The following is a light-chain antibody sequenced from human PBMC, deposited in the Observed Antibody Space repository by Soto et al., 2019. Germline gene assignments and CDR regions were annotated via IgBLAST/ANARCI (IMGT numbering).Light chain of an antibody. Sequence: EIVLTQSPGTLSLSPGERATLSCRASQSVSSSYLAWCQQKPGQAPRLLIYAASSRATGIPDRFSGSGSGTAFTLTISRLAPEDFAVSYCPQDGDSFAFGGGTKVEIK. V-gene: IGKV3-20*01. CDR2: AAS. CDR3: PQDGDSFA. J-gene: IGKJ4*01. CDR1: QSVSSSY.